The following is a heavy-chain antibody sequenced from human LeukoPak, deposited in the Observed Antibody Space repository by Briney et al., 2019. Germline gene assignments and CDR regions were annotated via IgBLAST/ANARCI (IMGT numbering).Heavy chain of an antibody. J-gene: IGHJ6*04. CDR3: ARDCFRYCSSTSSYAGLYYYGMDV. V-gene: IGHV4-34*01. Sequence: LETLSLTCAVYGGSFSGYYWSWIRQPPGKGLEWIGEINHSGSTNYNPSLKSRVTISVDTSKDQFSLKLSSVTAADTAVYYCARDCFRYCSSTSSYAGLYYYGMDVWGKGTTVTVSS. CDR2: INHSGST. D-gene: IGHD2-2*01. CDR1: GGSFSGYY.